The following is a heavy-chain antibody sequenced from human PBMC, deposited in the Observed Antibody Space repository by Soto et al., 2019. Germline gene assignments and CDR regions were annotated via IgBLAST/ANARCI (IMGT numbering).Heavy chain of an antibody. CDR3: ARESEDLTSNFDY. V-gene: IGHV3-21*01. Sequence: GGSLRLSCAASGFTFSSYAMSWVRQAPGKGLEWVSSISSTTNYIYYADSMKGRFTVSRDNAKNSVYLEMNSLSAEDTAAYYCARESEDLTSNFDYWGQGILVTVS. CDR2: ISSTTNYI. J-gene: IGHJ4*02. CDR1: GFTFSSYA.